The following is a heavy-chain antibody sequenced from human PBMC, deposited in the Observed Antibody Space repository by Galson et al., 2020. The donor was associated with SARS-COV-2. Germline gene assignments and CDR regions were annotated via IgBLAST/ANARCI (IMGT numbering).Heavy chain of an antibody. Sequence: ASVKVSCKASGYTFTGYYMHWVRQAPGQGLEWMGWINPNTGDTNYAQTFQGRVTMTRDTSISTAYMELSRLRSDDTAIYYCATLSSGWYVEGFDYWGQGSLITVSS. J-gene: IGHJ4*02. CDR2: INPNTGDT. V-gene: IGHV1-2*02. CDR3: ATLSSGWYVEGFDY. D-gene: IGHD6-19*01. CDR1: GYTFTGYY.